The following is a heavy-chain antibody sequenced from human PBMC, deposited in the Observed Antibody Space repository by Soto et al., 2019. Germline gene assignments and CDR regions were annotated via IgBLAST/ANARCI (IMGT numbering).Heavy chain of an antibody. D-gene: IGHD1-26*01. J-gene: IGHJ4*02. CDR1: GYTVTDYY. CDR3: ARDDYGIYPY. V-gene: IGHV1-2*02. CDR2: IDPKNGGT. Sequence: QVQLVQSGTEVKKPGASVKVSCKASGYTVTDYYIHWVRQAPGQGLEWMGWIDPKNGGTIYAQKFQDRVTMTRDTPISTAYMDLSRLTSDDTALYYCARDDYGIYPYWGQGPLVTVSS.